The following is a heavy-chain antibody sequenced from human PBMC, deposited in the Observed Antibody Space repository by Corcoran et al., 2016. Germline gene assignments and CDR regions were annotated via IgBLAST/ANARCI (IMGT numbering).Heavy chain of an antibody. CDR2: IYYSGST. CDR1: GGSISSSSYY. Sequence: QLQLQESGPGLVKPSETLSLTCTVSGGSISSSSYYWGWIRQPPGKGLEWIGSIYYSGSTYYNPSLKSRVTISIDTSKNQFSLKLSSVTAADTAGYYGARVRVVVITTLGLDPWGQGTLVTVSA. CDR3: ARVRVVVITTLGLDP. D-gene: IGHD3-22*01. J-gene: IGHJ5*02. V-gene: IGHV4-39*07.